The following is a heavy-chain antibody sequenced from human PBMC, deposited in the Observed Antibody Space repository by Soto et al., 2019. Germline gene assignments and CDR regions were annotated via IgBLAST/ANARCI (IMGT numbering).Heavy chain of an antibody. Sequence: GGSLRLSCAASGFPFSSTDMSWVRQAPGKGLEWVSTILDTGTTVFYADSVKGRFTVSRDNSNNTLYVQMNNLRADDTAVYYCVKNSGWFNTWGQGALVTVS. CDR1: GFPFSSTD. CDR3: VKNSGWFNT. V-gene: IGHV3-23*01. D-gene: IGHD3-10*01. J-gene: IGHJ5*02. CDR2: ILDTGTTV.